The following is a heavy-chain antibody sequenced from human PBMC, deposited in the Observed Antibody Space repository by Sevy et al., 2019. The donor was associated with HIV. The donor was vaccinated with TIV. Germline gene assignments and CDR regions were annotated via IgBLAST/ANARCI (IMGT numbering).Heavy chain of an antibody. CDR2: IYPGDSDT. CDR3: ARLDYYDSSGYPSYYYGMDV. CDR1: GYSFTSYW. D-gene: IGHD3-22*01. J-gene: IGHJ6*02. V-gene: IGHV5-51*01. Sequence: GESLKISCKGSGYSFTSYWIGWVRQMPGKGLEWMGIIYPGDSDTRYSPSFQGQVTISADKSISTAYPQWSSLKASDTAMYYCARLDYYDSSGYPSYYYGMDVWGQGTTVTVSS.